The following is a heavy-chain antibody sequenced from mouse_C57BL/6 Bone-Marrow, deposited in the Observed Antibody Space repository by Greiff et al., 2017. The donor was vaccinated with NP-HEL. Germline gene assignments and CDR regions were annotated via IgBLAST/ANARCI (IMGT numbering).Heavy chain of an antibody. CDR3: ASPGYFDV. CDR1: GYTFTSSW. CDR2: SHPSDSDT. J-gene: IGHJ1*03. V-gene: IGHV1-74*01. Sequence: QVQLKQPGAELVKPGASVKVSCKASGYTFTSSWMHWVKQRPGQGLEWIGRSHPSDSDTNYNHKFKGKATLTVDTSSSPAYMQLSSLTSEDSAVYHCASPGYFDVWGTGTTVTVAS.